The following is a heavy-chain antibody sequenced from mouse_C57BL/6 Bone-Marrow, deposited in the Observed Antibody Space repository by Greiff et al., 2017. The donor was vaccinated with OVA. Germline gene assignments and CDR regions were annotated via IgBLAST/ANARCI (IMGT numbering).Heavy chain of an antibody. Sequence: VQLQQSGAELVRPGASVKLSCTASGFNIKDDYMHWVKQRPEQGLEWIGWIDPENGDTEYASKFQGKATITADTSSNTAYLQLSSLTSEDTAVYYCTTLTTVVADYWGQGTTRTVSS. CDR3: TTLTTVVADY. CDR2: IDPENGDT. V-gene: IGHV14-4*01. J-gene: IGHJ2*01. CDR1: GFNIKDDY. D-gene: IGHD1-1*01.